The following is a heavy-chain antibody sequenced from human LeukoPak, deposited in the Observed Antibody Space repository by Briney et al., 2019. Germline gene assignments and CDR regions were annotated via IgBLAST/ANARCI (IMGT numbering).Heavy chain of an antibody. V-gene: IGHV4-30-4*01. CDR1: GGSFSSADYY. CDR3: ARGSDSMSCFDY. D-gene: IGHD2-15*01. J-gene: IGHJ4*02. Sequence: SETLSLTCTVSGGSFSSADYYWSWIRQSPGKGLEWIGYIYYSGSTYYNPSLKSRVTISVDTSKNQFSLKLNSVTAADTAMYYCARGSDSMSCFDYWGQGTPVTVSS. CDR2: IYYSGST.